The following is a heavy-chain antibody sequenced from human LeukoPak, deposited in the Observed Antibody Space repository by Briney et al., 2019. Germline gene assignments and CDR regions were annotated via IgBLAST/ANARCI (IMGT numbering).Heavy chain of an antibody. CDR3: AREGDDILTGYSFDAFDV. Sequence: PSETLSLTCTVSGGSISSYYWSWIRQPAGKGLEWIGRMYISGSTNYNPSLKSRVTMSVDTSKNQFSLKLNSVTAADTAAYYCAREGDDILTGYSFDAFDVWGQGTMVTVSS. CDR2: MYISGST. V-gene: IGHV4-4*07. J-gene: IGHJ3*01. CDR1: GGSISSYY. D-gene: IGHD3-9*01.